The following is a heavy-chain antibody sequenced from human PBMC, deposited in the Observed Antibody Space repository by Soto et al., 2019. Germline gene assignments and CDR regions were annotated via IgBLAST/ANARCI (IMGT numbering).Heavy chain of an antibody. CDR3: ARYYPLGGFYDLDY. V-gene: IGHV1-2*02. D-gene: IGHD3-10*01. CDR2: INPNSGGT. CDR1: GYTFTDYY. J-gene: IGHJ4*02. Sequence: GASVKVSCKASGYTFTDYYMHWVRQAPGQGLEWMGWINPNSGGTNYAQKFQGRVTMTRDTSISTAYMELSRLTSDDTAVYYCARYYPLGGFYDLDYWGQGTLVTVSS.